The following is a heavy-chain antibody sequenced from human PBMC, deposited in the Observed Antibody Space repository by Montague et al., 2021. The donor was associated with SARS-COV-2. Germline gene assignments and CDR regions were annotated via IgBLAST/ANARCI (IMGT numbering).Heavy chain of an antibody. J-gene: IGHJ6*02. CDR2: INYSGSA. D-gene: IGHD2-2*01. CDR1: GGSISSYY. Sequence: SETLSLTCTVSGGSISSYYWNWIRQSSGKGLEWIGYINYSGSANYNPSLKSRVTISVDTSKNQLSLNLSSVTAADTAVYYCARRGVVVIPAVVEYYYGMDVWGQGTTVTVSS. CDR3: ARRGVVVIPAVVEYYYGMDV. V-gene: IGHV4-59*01.